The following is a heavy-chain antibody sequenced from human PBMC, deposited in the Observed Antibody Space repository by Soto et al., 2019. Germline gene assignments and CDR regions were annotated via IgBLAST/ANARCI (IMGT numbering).Heavy chain of an antibody. D-gene: IGHD3-3*01. Sequence: GGSLRLSCAASGFTFDDYGMSWVRQAPGRGLEWVSGINWNGGSTGYADAVKGRFTISRDNAKNSLYLQMNSLRAEDTALYHCARASDYDFWSGSSPFDYWGQGTLVTVSS. J-gene: IGHJ4*02. CDR3: ARASDYDFWSGSSPFDY. CDR2: INWNGGST. CDR1: GFTFDDYG. V-gene: IGHV3-20*01.